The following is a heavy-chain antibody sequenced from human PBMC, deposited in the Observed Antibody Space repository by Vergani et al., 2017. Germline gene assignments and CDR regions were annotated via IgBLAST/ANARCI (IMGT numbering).Heavy chain of an antibody. CDR1: GGSISSYY. D-gene: IGHD3-10*01. Sequence: QVQLQESGPGLVKPSETLSLTCTVSGGSISSYYWSWIRQPAGNGLEWIGRSYTSGRTNYNPSLKSRVTMAVDTSKNQFSLKLSSVTAADTAVYYCARSGGTYYFDYWGQGTLVTVSS. J-gene: IGHJ4*02. CDR3: ARSGGTYYFDY. CDR2: SYTSGRT. V-gene: IGHV4-4*07.